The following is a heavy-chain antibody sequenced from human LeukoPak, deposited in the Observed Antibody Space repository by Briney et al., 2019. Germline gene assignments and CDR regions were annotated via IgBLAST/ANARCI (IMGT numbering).Heavy chain of an antibody. V-gene: IGHV3-23*01. Sequence: GGSLRLSCAVSGITLSNYGMSWVRQGPGKGLEWVAGISDSGGRTNYADSVKGRFTISRDNSKNTVYLQMDSLRVEDTAVYYCGKTTTGYSSGRYPGWPVDYWGQGTLVTVSS. CDR2: ISDSGGRT. CDR1: GITLSNYG. D-gene: IGHD6-19*01. J-gene: IGHJ4*02. CDR3: GKTTTGYSSGRYPGWPVDY.